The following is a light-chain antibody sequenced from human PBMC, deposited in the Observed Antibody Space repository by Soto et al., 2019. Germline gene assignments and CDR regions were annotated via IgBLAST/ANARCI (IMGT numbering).Light chain of an antibody. V-gene: IGKV1-5*01. Sequence: DIQMTQAPSTLSASVGDRVTITCRASQSVNNWLAWYQQQPGKAPKLLIYDASSFQSGVPSRFSVSGSGTEFTLTISSLQPDDFANYYCQQYISYYPYTLGQGTKLEIK. CDR1: QSVNNW. CDR2: DAS. J-gene: IGKJ2*01. CDR3: QQYISYYPYT.